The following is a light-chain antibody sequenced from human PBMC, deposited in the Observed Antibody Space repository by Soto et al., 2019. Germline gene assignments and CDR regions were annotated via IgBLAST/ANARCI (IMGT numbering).Light chain of an antibody. CDR2: DAS. CDR1: QDIRNY. J-gene: IGKJ4*01. CDR3: QQYDNLPALT. V-gene: IGKV1-33*01. Sequence: DIQTTQSPSSLSASVGDRVTITCQASQDIRNYLNWYQQKPGKAPKLLIYDASNLETGVPSRFSGSGSGTDFTFTISSLQPEDIATYYCQQYDNLPALTFGGGTKVEIK.